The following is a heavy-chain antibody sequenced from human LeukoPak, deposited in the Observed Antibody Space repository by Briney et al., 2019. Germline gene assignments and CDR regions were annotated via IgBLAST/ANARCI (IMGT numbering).Heavy chain of an antibody. Sequence: PGGSLRLSCAASGFTFSSYAMTWVRQAPGKGLQWVSAISGSGGSTYYADSVKGRFTISRDNSKNTLYLQMNSLRAEDTAVYYCAREFGSGSYYYDYWGQGTLVTVSS. CDR1: GFTFSSYA. CDR3: AREFGSGSYYYDY. J-gene: IGHJ4*02. D-gene: IGHD3-10*01. V-gene: IGHV3-23*01. CDR2: ISGSGGST.